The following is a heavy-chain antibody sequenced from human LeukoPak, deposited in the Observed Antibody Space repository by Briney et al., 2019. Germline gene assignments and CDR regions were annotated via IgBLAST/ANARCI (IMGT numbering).Heavy chain of an antibody. CDR2: IYYSGST. Sequence: SETLSLTXTVSGGSISSGDYYWSWIRQPPGKGLEWIGYIYYSGSTYYNPSLKSRVAISVDTSKNQFSLKLSSVTAADTAVYYCARENDGSDAFDIWGQGTMVTVSS. J-gene: IGHJ3*02. D-gene: IGHD2/OR15-2a*01. CDR1: GGSISSGDYY. CDR3: ARENDGSDAFDI. V-gene: IGHV4-30-4*08.